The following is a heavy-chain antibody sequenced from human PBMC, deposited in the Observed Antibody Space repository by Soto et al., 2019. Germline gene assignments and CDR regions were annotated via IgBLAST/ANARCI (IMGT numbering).Heavy chain of an antibody. D-gene: IGHD3-22*01. V-gene: IGHV3-30-3*01. CDR1: GFSFSHYA. CDR2: ISYDGDNQ. J-gene: IGHJ5*02. Sequence: QRQLVESGGGVVQPGRSLRLSCAASGFSFSHYAMHWVRQPPGKGLEWVALISYDGDNQYFTDSVRGRFTISRDNSKITVYLEMNSLRLDDTATYYCVSPHSDSSNAFDLWGQGTLVTVSS. CDR3: VSPHSDSSNAFDL.